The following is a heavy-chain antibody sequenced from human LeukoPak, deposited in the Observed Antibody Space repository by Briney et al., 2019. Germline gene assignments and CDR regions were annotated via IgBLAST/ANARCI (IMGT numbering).Heavy chain of an antibody. Sequence: SETLSLTCTVSGGSLSGHFWSWFRRPPGKGLENIGYIHSSGSTNYNPSYKSRVTVSLEMSKNQFSLSLSSVTAADTAVYYCARDPGDTDGYNFDFWGQGILVTVSS. V-gene: IGHV4-59*11. CDR3: ARDPGDTDGYNFDF. J-gene: IGHJ4*02. CDR2: IHSSGST. D-gene: IGHD1-1*01. CDR1: GGSLSGHF.